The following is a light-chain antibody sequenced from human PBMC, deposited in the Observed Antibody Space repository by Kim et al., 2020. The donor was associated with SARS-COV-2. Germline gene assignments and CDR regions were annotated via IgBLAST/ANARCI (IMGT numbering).Light chain of an antibody. CDR2: AAS. CDR3: QNYSSAPYT. V-gene: IGKV1-27*01. Sequence: DIQMTQSPSTLAASVGDRVTITCRASQGVSNYLAWYQQKPGKVPKLLIYAASALQAGVPSRFSGSGSGTEFTLTISSLQPEDFATYYCQNYSSAPYTFGPGTNLEI. J-gene: IGKJ2*01. CDR1: QGVSNY.